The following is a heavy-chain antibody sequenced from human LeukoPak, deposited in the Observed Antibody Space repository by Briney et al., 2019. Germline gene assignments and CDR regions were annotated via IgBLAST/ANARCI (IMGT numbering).Heavy chain of an antibody. D-gene: IGHD3-22*01. CDR1: GGTFSSYA. CDR3: ARDYYDSSGLNFDY. J-gene: IGHJ4*02. V-gene: IGHV1-69*05. CDR2: IIAIFGRA. Sequence: VKVSCKASGGTFSSYAISWVRQAPGQGLEWMGRIIAIFGRANYAQKFQGRVTITTDESTSTAYMELSSLRSEDTAVYYCARDYYDSSGLNFDYWGQGTLVTVSS.